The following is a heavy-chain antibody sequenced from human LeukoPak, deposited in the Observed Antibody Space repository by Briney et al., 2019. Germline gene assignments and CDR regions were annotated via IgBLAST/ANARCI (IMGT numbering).Heavy chain of an antibody. V-gene: IGHV3-23*01. CDR3: AKAPPAATNYYYGMDV. CDR1: GFTFNNYA. D-gene: IGHD2-15*01. J-gene: IGHJ6*02. CDR2: ISGRGDAT. Sequence: PGGSLRLSCAASGFTFNNYAMTWVRQAPGKGLEWVSAISGRGDATYYADSVKGRFTTSRDDSKNTLYLQMNSLRAEDTAVYHCAKAPPAATNYYYGMDVWGQGTTVTVSS.